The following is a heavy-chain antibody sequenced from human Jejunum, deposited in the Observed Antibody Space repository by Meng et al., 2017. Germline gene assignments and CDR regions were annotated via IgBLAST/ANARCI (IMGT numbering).Heavy chain of an antibody. CDR3: ARGLGQQREYYFDY. CDR1: GGSISSSGFY. D-gene: IGHD6-13*01. CDR2: IYYTGNT. J-gene: IGHJ4*02. V-gene: IGHV4-31*03. Sequence: SETLSLTCTVSGGSISSSGFYWSWVRQRPGKGLEWSGYIYYTGNTFYNPSLESRVSISIDTSKNQFSLKVRSVTAADAAVYYCARGLGQQREYYFDYWGQGTLVTVSS.